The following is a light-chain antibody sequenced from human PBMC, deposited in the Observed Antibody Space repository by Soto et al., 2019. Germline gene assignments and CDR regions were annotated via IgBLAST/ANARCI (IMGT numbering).Light chain of an antibody. V-gene: IGLV2-14*03. CDR1: SSEVGGYNY. CDR2: DVT. Sequence: QSALTQPASVSGSPGQSITISCTGTSSEVGGYNYVSWYQQHPGKAPKLMIYDVTYRPSGVSNRFSGSKSGNTASLTISGLQAEDEADYYCSSYTNSDSYVLFGGGTKLTVL. CDR3: SSYTNSDSYVL. J-gene: IGLJ2*01.